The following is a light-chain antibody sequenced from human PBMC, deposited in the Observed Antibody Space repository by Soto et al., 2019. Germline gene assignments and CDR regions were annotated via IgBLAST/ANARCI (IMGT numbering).Light chain of an antibody. CDR2: GAS. V-gene: IGKV3-20*01. CDR3: QQYGSSGT. J-gene: IGKJ1*01. Sequence: EIVFTQYPGTLSLSPGERATLSCRASQSVSHNYLAWYQQKPGPAPRLLIYGASNRATGIPDRFSGSGSGTDFTLTISRLEPEEFAVYYCQQYGSSGTFGQGTKVDI. CDR1: QSVSHNY.